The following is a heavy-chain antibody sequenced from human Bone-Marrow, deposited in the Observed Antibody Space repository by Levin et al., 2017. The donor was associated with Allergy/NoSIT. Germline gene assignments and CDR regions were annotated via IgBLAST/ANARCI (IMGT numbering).Heavy chain of an antibody. CDR2: ISGSGGST. V-gene: IGHV3-23*01. D-gene: IGHD1-20*01. CDR3: AKGGNWNDDYYYYYYGMDV. Sequence: SCAASGFTFSSYAMSWVRQAPGKGLEWVSAISGSGGSTYYADSVKGRFTISRDNSKNTLYLQMNSLRAEDTAVYYCAKGGNWNDDYYYYYYGMDVWGQGTTVTVSS. CDR1: GFTFSSYA. J-gene: IGHJ6*02.